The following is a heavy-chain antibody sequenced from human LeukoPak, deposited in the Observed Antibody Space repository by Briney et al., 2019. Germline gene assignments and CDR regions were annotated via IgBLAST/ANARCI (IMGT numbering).Heavy chain of an antibody. J-gene: IGHJ4*02. CDR1: GFTFSSYA. D-gene: IGHD1-14*01. CDR3: AKDRAPKPYYFDY. Sequence: GGSLRLSCAASGFTFSSYAMSWVRQAPGKGLEWVSAISGSGGCTYYADSVKGRFTISRDNSKNTLYLQMNSLRAEDAAVYYCAKDRAPKPYYFDYWGQGTLVTVSS. V-gene: IGHV3-23*01. CDR2: ISGSGGCT.